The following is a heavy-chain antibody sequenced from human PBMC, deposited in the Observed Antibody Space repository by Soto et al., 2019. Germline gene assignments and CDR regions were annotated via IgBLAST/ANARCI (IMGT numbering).Heavy chain of an antibody. J-gene: IGHJ4*02. CDR3: ARDTTSGSFWDY. V-gene: IGHV4-28*03. Sequence: PSETLSLTCAVSGYSISSSNWWGWIRQPPGKGLEWIGYIYYSGTTYYNPSLKSRVTMSVDTSKNQFSLKLTSVTAVDTAVYYCARDTTSGSFWDYWGQGALVTVSS. CDR1: GYSISSSNW. CDR2: IYYSGTT. D-gene: IGHD1-26*01.